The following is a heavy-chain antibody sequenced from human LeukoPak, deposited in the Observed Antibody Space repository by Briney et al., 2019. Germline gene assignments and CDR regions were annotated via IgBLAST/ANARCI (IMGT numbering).Heavy chain of an antibody. V-gene: IGHV3-74*01. D-gene: IGHD7-27*01. Sequence: GGSLRLSCAASGFTFSSYPMSWVRQAPGKGLVWVSRINGDGSSTNYADSVKGRFTISRDNAKNTLYLQMSSLRADDTAVYYCARDTHLGNFDYWGQGTLVTVSS. CDR1: GFTFSSYP. CDR2: INGDGSST. CDR3: ARDTHLGNFDY. J-gene: IGHJ4*02.